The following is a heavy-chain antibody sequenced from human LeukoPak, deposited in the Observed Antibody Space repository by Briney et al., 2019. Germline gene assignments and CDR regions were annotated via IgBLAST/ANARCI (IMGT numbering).Heavy chain of an antibody. CDR1: GFTFSDYY. J-gene: IGHJ1*01. V-gene: IGHV3-11*01. CDR2: ISSSGSTI. CDR3: ARALPSRRWLQFCFQH. Sequence: PGGSLRLSCAASGFTFSDYYMSWIRQAPGKGLEWVSYISSSGSTIYYADSVKGRFTISRDNAKNSLYLQMNSLRAEDTAVYYCARALPSRRWLQFCFQHWGQGTLVTVSS. D-gene: IGHD5-24*01.